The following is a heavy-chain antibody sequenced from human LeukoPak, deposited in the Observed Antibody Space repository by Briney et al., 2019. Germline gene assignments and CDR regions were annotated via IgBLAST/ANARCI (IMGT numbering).Heavy chain of an antibody. D-gene: IGHD6-13*01. V-gene: IGHV3-11*04. Sequence: GGSLRLSCTASGFTFSDYYMSWIRQAPGKGLEWVSYITSSGSTIDYADSVKGRFTISRDNAKSSLFLQMNSLRAEDTAVYYCAREHSTPDYSYYYMDAWGKGTTVTVSS. CDR1: GFTFSDYY. CDR2: ITSSGSTI. J-gene: IGHJ6*03. CDR3: AREHSTPDYSYYYMDA.